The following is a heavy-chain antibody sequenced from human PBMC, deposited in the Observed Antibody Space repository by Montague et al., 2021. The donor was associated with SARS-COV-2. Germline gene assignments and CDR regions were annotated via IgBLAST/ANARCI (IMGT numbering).Heavy chain of an antibody. CDR1: GFTFDDYG. V-gene: IGHV3-20*01. J-gene: IGHJ4*02. Sequence: VSGFTFDDYGMSWVRQAPGKGLEWVSGISRSGDRTAYGDSVKGRFTISRDSAKNSLYLQMNSLRVEDTAFYHCSRGGGMIRGVVDFWGQGILVSVSS. CDR2: ISRSGDRT. D-gene: IGHD3-10*01. CDR3: SRGGGMIRGVVDF.